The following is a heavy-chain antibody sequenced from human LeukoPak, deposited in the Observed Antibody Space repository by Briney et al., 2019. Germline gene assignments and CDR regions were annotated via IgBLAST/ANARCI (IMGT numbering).Heavy chain of an antibody. J-gene: IGHJ3*02. V-gene: IGHV3-23*01. CDR1: GFTFADCA. Sequence: PGGSLRLSCAASGFTFADCAMSWVRQAPGKGLEWVSDISGYGDRAYYADSVKGRFTISRENSENTLYLQMNSLRVEDTAVYYCARGGFAYGDSDAFDIWGQGTMVTVSS. CDR3: ARGGFAYGDSDAFDI. CDR2: ISGYGDRA. D-gene: IGHD4-17*01.